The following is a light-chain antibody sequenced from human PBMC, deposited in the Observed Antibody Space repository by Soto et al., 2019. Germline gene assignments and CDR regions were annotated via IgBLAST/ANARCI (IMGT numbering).Light chain of an antibody. V-gene: IGKV3-20*01. J-gene: IGKJ1*01. CDR2: CAS. Sequence: EIVLTQSPGTLSLSPGERATLSCRASQRVGSRYLAWYQQKPGQAPRLLIYCASSRATGIPDRFSGSGSGTDFTLTISTLEPDDFAVYYCQQYGSSPWTFGQGTKVEIK. CDR1: QRVGSRY. CDR3: QQYGSSPWT.